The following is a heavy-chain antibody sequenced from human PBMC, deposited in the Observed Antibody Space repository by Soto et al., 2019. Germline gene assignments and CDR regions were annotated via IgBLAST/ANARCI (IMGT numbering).Heavy chain of an antibody. D-gene: IGHD5-12*01. CDR2: IYSSGST. CDR1: GGSVSSGSYY. J-gene: IGHJ4*02. CDR3: ARDGDGYNY. Sequence: QVQLQESGPGLVKPSETLSLTCTVSGGSVSSGSYYWSWIRQPPGKGLEWIGYIYSSGSTSYNPSLKSRVPISVDTSKNQFSLNLSSVTAADTAVYYCARDGDGYNYWGQGTLVTVSS. V-gene: IGHV4-61*01.